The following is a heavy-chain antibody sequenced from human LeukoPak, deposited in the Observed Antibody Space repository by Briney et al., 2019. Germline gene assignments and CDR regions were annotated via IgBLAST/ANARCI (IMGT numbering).Heavy chain of an antibody. D-gene: IGHD3-16*01. Sequence: SQTLSLTCTVSGGSISSGDYYWSWIRQPPGKGLEWIGYIYYSGSTYYNPSLKSRVTISVDTSKNQFSLKLNSVTTADTAVYYCTRGAGWLIDYWGQGILVTVSS. V-gene: IGHV4-30-4*01. CDR3: TRGAGWLIDY. CDR1: GGSISSGDYY. J-gene: IGHJ4*02. CDR2: IYYSGST.